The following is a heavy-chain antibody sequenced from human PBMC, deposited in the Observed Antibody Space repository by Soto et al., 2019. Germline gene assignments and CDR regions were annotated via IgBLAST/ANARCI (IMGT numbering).Heavy chain of an antibody. CDR2: IYYSGST. J-gene: IGHJ6*02. CDR3: ERGSPYSTSGYGMDV. V-gene: IGHV4-59*01. D-gene: IGHD6-6*01. CDR1: GGSISSYY. Sequence: SETLSLTCTVSGGSISSYYWSWIRQPPGKGLEWIGHIYYSGSTNYNPSLKSRVTISVDTSKNQFSLKLSSVTAAHTAVYYCERGSPYSTSGYGMDVWGQGTTVTVSS.